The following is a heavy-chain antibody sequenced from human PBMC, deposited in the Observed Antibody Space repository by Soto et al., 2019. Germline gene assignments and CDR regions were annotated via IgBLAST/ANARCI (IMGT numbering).Heavy chain of an antibody. D-gene: IGHD3-22*01. CDR3: ARGDGDYYDGNGYLGRH. V-gene: IGHV3-74*01. CDR2: INSDGSRT. CDR1: GFTFSSYW. J-gene: IGHJ4*02. Sequence: EVQLVESGGGIVQPGGSLRLSCAASGFTFSSYWMHWVRQAPGKGLVWVSRINSDGSRTSYADSAKGRFTISRDNAKNTVYLQMNRLRAEETAVYYGARGDGDYYDGNGYLGRHWGQGTLVTVSS.